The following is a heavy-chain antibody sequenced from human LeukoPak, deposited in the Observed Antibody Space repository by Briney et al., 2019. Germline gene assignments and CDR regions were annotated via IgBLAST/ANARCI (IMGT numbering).Heavy chain of an antibody. Sequence: SQTLSLTCTVSGYSFSSGYYWGWLRHPPGKGLEWIESIYHSGSTYYTPSLKSRVTISVDTSKDQFSLKLSSVTAADTAVYYCARGIGVAGIYNDYWGQGTMVTVSS. V-gene: IGHV4-38-2*02. D-gene: IGHD6-19*01. CDR2: IYHSGST. CDR1: GYSFSSGYY. J-gene: IGHJ4*02. CDR3: ARGIGVAGIYNDY.